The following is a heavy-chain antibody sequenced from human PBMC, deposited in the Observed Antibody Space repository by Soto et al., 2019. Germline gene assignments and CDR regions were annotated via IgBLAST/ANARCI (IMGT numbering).Heavy chain of an antibody. CDR1: RYSFTDYP. D-gene: IGHD6-19*01. CDR2: IIAANGNT. Sequence: QVQVVQSGAEVKKPGASVKVSCMTSRYSFTDYPIHWVRQAPGQRLEWMGWIIAANGNTKYSQKFRGRVTIIRDTSATTAYMELNNLRPEDTAVYYCVRGSGGLFPFFDSWGQGTLVTVSS. V-gene: IGHV1-3*01. CDR3: VRGSGGLFPFFDS. J-gene: IGHJ4*02.